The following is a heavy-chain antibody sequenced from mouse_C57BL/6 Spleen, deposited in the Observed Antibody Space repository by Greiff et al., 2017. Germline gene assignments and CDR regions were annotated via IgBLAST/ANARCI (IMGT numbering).Heavy chain of an antibody. Sequence: EVQLQESGPELVKPGASVKMSCKASGYTFTDYNMHWVKQTPGKSLEWIGYINRNNGGTSYNQKFKGKARLTVNKSSSTAYMELRSLTSEDSAVYYCAKDYGSSGWYFDVWGTGTTVTVSS. CDR2: INRNNGGT. CDR1: GYTFTDYN. D-gene: IGHD1-1*01. J-gene: IGHJ1*03. V-gene: IGHV1-22*01. CDR3: AKDYGSSGWYFDV.